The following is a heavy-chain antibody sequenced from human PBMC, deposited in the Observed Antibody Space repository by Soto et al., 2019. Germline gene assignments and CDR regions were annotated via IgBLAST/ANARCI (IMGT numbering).Heavy chain of an antibody. V-gene: IGHV3-53*01. Sequence: EVQLVESGGGLIQTGGSLRLSCAASGFTVSSNYIGWVRQAPGKGLEWVSFIYSGGSTYYADSVQGRFTISTDNCKKTLSLQMHGRKAEDTEVDYFATSWAYSSSGMDVFGQETTVTVCS. D-gene: IGHD2-2*01. CDR1: GFTVSSNY. J-gene: IGHJ6*02. CDR3: ATSWAYSSSGMDV. CDR2: IYSGGST.